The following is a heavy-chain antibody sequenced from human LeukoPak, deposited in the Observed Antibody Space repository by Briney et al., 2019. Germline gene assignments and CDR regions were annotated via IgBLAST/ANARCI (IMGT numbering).Heavy chain of an antibody. D-gene: IGHD6-13*01. CDR3: ARGGKAAAADVLDI. Sequence: ASVKVSCKASGYTFTGYYMHWVRQAPGQGLEWMGCINPNSGGTKYAQKFQGGVTLTRDTSISTAYMELSRLRSDDTAVYYCARGGKAAAADVLDIWGQGTMVTVSS. CDR1: GYTFTGYY. V-gene: IGHV1-2*02. J-gene: IGHJ3*02. CDR2: INPNSGGT.